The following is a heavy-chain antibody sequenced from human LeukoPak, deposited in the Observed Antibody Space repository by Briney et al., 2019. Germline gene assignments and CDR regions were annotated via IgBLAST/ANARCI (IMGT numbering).Heavy chain of an antibody. V-gene: IGHV3-30*19. J-gene: IGHJ4*02. CDR1: GFTFTSFG. CDR3: ARDGYSIYYYDSSGYHPPDY. D-gene: IGHD3-22*01. CDR2: ISYDGSNK. Sequence: PGGSLRLSCAASGFTFTSFGMQWVRQTPGKGLEWVAVISYDGSNKYYADSVKGRFTISRDNSKNTLYLQMNSLRAEDTAVYYCARDGYSIYYYDSSGYHPPDYWGQGTLVTVSS.